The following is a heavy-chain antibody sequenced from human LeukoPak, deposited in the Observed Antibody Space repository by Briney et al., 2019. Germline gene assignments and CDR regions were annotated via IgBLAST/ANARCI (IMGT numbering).Heavy chain of an antibody. CDR2: ISAYNGNT. Sequence: ASVKVSCKASGYTFTSYGISWVRQAPGQGLEWMGWISAYNGNTNYAQKLQGRVTMTTDTSTSTAYMELRSLRSDDTAVYYCARYCSSTRGRCYYYMDVWGKGTTVTVSS. J-gene: IGHJ6*03. D-gene: IGHD2-2*01. CDR1: GYTFTSYG. CDR3: ARYCSSTRGRCYYYMDV. V-gene: IGHV1-18*01.